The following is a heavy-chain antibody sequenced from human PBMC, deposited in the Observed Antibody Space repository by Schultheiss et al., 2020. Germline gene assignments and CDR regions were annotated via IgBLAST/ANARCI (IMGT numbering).Heavy chain of an antibody. CDR2: ISSSDSYI. CDR3: AKGELLN. J-gene: IGHJ4*02. Sequence: GGSLRLSCAASGFTFISNTMNWVRQAPGKGLEWVSSISSSDSYIYYADSVKGRFTISRDNAKNTLYLQMNSLRAEDTAVYYCAKGELLNWGQGTLVTVSS. V-gene: IGHV3-21*04. CDR1: GFTFISNT. D-gene: IGHD1-26*01.